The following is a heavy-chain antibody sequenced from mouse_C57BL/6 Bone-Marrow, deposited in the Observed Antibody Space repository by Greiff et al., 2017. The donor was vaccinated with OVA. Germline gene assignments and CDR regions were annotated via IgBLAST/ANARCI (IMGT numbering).Heavy chain of an antibody. CDR2: INPSNGGT. V-gene: IGHV1-53*01. J-gene: IGHJ3*01. D-gene: IGHD2-4*01. CDR1: GYTFTSYW. CDR3: ARWHYDYDAWFAY. Sequence: VQLQQPGTELVKPGASVKLSCKASGYTFTSYWMHWVKQRPGQGLEWIGNINPSNGGTNYNEKFKSKATLTVDKSSSTAYMQLSSLTSEDSAVYYCARWHYDYDAWFAYWGQGTLVTVSA.